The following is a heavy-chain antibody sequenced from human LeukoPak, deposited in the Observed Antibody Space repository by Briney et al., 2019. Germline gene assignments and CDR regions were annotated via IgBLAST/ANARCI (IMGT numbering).Heavy chain of an antibody. D-gene: IGHD4-17*01. CDR2: ISGSGGST. CDR3: AKEGYGDYRFFDY. V-gene: IGHV3-23*01. J-gene: IGHJ4*02. Sequence: GGSLRLSCAASGFTLSSYDMSWVRQAPGKGPEWVSAISGSGGSTYYADSVKGRFTISRDNSKNTLYLQMNSLRAEDTAVYYCAKEGYGDYRFFDYWGQGTLVTVSS. CDR1: GFTLSSYD.